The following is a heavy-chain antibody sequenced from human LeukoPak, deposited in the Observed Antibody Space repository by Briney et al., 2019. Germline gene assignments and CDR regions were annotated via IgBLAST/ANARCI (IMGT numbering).Heavy chain of an antibody. V-gene: IGHV4-4*07. CDR3: AREDDSSGYHHYYFDC. CDR1: GGSISSYY. J-gene: IGHJ4*02. Sequence: SETLSLTCTVSGGSISSYYWSWLRQPAGKGLEWIGRIYTSGSTNYNPSLKSRVTMSVDTSKNQFSLKQSSVTAADTAVYYGAREDDSSGYHHYYFDCWGQGTLVTVSS. D-gene: IGHD3-22*01. CDR2: IYTSGST.